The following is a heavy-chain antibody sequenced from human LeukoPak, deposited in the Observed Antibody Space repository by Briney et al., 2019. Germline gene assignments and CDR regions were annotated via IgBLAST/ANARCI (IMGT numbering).Heavy chain of an antibody. CDR1: GFTFSSPV. J-gene: IGHJ4*02. D-gene: IGHD2-15*01. V-gene: IGHV3-23*01. CDR3: ARALCSGNICRVFDY. Sequence: PGGSLRLSCAASGFTFSSPVMTWVRQAPGKWLDQVSTITSGSDYTFYTDSVKGRFTISRDNSKNTLDRQMNSLRAEDTALYYCARALCSGNICRVFDYWGQGTLVTVSS. CDR2: ITSGSDYT.